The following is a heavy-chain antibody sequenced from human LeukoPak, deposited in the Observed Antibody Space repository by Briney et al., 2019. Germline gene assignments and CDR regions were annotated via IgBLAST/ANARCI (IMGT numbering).Heavy chain of an antibody. D-gene: IGHD1-20*01. V-gene: IGHV3-74*01. CDR3: LRDLNWSLDQ. CDR1: GLSFSGHW. CDR2: IKSDGITI. Sequence: GGSLRLSCTASGLSFSGHWMHWARQLPGKGLVWVSRIKSDGITITYADSVKGRFTISRDNAKNTLYLQMNSLRAEDTAVYYCLRDLNWSLDQWGQGTLVTVSS. J-gene: IGHJ4*02.